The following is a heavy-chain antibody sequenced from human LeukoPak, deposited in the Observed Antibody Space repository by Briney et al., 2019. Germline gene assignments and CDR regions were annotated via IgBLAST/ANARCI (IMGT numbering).Heavy chain of an antibody. V-gene: IGHV4-59*01. CDR3: ARDWGVEGRPGYMDV. CDR1: GGSISNKY. J-gene: IGHJ6*03. Sequence: SETLSLTCTVSGGSISNKYWSWIRQPPGKGREWIGYIYYSGSTNYNPSLKSRGTILVDTSKNQFSLKLSSLTAAATAVYFCARDWGVEGRPGYMDVWGKGTTVTVSS. D-gene: IGHD6-6*01. CDR2: IYYSGST.